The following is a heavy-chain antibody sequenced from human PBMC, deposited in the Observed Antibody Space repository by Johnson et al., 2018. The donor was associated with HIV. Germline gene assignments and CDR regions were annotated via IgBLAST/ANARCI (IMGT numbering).Heavy chain of an antibody. CDR2: ISHDGSHK. CDR3: AKGPNGQLDDAFHI. V-gene: IGHV3-30*18. J-gene: IGHJ3*02. CDR1: GFTFSS. D-gene: IGHD6-6*01. Sequence: QVQLVESGGGLIQPGRSLRLSCAASGFTFSSMHWDRQAPGKGLEWVAVISHDGSHKYYADSVKGRFTISRDNSKNTLYLQMNSLRAEDTAVYYCAKGPNGQLDDAFHIWGQGTMVTVSS.